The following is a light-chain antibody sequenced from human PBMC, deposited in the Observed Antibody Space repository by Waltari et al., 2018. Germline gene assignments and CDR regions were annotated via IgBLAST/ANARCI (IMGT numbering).Light chain of an antibody. J-gene: IGLJ3*02. CDR2: DVS. V-gene: IGLV2-14*01. CDR1: SSDVGGSKY. Sequence: QSALTPPASVSGSPGQSITISCTGTSSDVGGSKYVSCYQQHPGKAPKLMIYDVSKRTGGVSNRVSGSKSQNTAWWTISGLQAKDGADYYGRSYTRSSTRVFGGGTKLTVL. CDR3: RSYTRSSTRV.